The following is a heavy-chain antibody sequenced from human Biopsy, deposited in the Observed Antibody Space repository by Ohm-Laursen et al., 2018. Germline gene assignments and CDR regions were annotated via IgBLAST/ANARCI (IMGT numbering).Heavy chain of an antibody. CDR2: VIPISNTA. CDR3: ATLTEDYGASPDS. D-gene: IGHD4-17*01. V-gene: IGHV1-69*06. CDR1: GGSFIDYG. J-gene: IGHJ4*02. Sequence: ASSVKVSCNASGGSFIDYGLSWVRQAPGRGLEWMGRVIPISNTANYAQNFQDRLTITADRSTNTAYMELNSLRSEDTAVYFCATLTEDYGASPDSWGQGTLVVVSS.